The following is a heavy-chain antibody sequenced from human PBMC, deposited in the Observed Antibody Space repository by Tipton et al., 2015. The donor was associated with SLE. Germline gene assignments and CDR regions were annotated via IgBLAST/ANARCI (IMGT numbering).Heavy chain of an antibody. D-gene: IGHD5-18*01. V-gene: IGHV4-39*01. CDR1: GDSISNSPYY. CDR3: ARHEDRGYSYGSSFDY. CDR2: IYYSGIT. Sequence: TLSLTCTVSGDSISNSPYYWGWIRQPPGKGLQWIGNIYYSGITHYNPSLKSRVTISVDTSKNQFSLNLTSVTAADTAVYYCARHEDRGYSYGSSFDYWGQGTLVTVSS. J-gene: IGHJ4*02.